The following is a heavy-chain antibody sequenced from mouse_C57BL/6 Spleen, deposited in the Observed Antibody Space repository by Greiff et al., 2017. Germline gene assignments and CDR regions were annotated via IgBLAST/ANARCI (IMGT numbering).Heavy chain of an antibody. CDR2: INPSTGGT. J-gene: IGHJ4*01. V-gene: IGHV1-53*01. Sequence: QVQLQQPGTELVKPGASVKLSCKASGYTFTSYWMHWVKQRPGQGLEWIGNINPSTGGTNYNEKFKSKATLTVDKSSSTAYMQLSSLTSEDSAVYYCARAALDYDYDDAMDYWGKGTSVTVSS. CDR1: GYTFTSYW. CDR3: ARAALDYDYDDAMDY. D-gene: IGHD2-4*01.